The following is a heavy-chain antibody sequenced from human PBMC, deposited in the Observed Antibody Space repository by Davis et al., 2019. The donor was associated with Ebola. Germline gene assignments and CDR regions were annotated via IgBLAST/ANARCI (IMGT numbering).Heavy chain of an antibody. J-gene: IGHJ6*02. CDR1: GYTFTGYY. D-gene: IGHD2-15*01. V-gene: IGHV1-2*04. CDR2: INPNSGGT. CDR3: ARGGIVVVVAAIDGMDV. Sequence: ASVKVSCKASGYTFTGYYMHWVRQAPGQGLEWMGWINPNSGGTNYAQKFQGWVTMTRDTSISTAYMELSRLRSDDTAVYYYARGGIVVVVAAIDGMDVWGQGTTVTVSS.